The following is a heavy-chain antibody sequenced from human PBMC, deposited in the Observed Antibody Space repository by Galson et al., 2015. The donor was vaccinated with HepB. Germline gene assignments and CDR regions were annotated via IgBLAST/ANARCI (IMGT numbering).Heavy chain of an antibody. CDR3: ARDQLGQYGDYDYYYYYGMDV. CDR2: ISYDGSNK. J-gene: IGHJ6*02. V-gene: IGHV3-30*04. D-gene: IGHD4-17*01. Sequence: SLRLSCAASGFTFSSYAMHWVRQAPGKGLEWVAVISYDGSNKYYADSVKGRFTISRDNSKNTLYLQMNSLRAEDTAVYYCARDQLGQYGDYDYYYYYGMDVWGQGTTVTVSS. CDR1: GFTFSSYA.